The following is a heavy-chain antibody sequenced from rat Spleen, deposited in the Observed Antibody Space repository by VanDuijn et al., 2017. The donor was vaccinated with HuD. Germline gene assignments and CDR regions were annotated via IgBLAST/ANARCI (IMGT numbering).Heavy chain of an antibody. CDR1: GFSLTSYH. V-gene: IGHV2-72*01. CDR3: ARQSNSGHFDY. D-gene: IGHD4-3*01. Sequence: QEQLKESGPGLVQPSQTLSLTCTVSGFSLTSYHVSWVRQPPGKSLVGQGTIWAGGGTNYNSAVQSRLSLSRDTSKSQVFLKMNSLQPEDTGTYYCARQSNSGHFDYWGQGVMVTVSS. CDR2: IWAGGGT. J-gene: IGHJ2*01.